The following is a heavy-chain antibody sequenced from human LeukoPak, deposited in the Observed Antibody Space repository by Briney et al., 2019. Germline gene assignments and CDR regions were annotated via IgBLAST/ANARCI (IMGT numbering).Heavy chain of an antibody. CDR2: ISSSSSYI. CDR1: GFTFSSYS. J-gene: IGHJ4*02. CDR3: AKSSDYYDSSRFDY. Sequence: GGSLRLSCAASGFTFSSYSMNWVRQAPGKGLEWVSSISSSSSYIYYADSVKGRFTISRDNAKNSLYLQMNSLRAEDTAVSYCAKSSDYYDSSRFDYWGQGTLVTVSS. V-gene: IGHV3-21*04. D-gene: IGHD3-22*01.